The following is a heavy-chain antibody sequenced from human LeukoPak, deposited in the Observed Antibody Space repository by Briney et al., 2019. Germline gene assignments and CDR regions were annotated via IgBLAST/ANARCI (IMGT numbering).Heavy chain of an antibody. Sequence: PGGSLRLSCAASGFTFSSYEMNWVRQAPGKGLEWVSYISSSGSTIYYADSVKGRFTISRDNAKNSLYLQMNSLRAEDTAVYYCARDKPHSSGWESRAFDIWGQGTMVTVSS. CDR1: GFTFSSYE. V-gene: IGHV3-48*03. J-gene: IGHJ3*02. CDR2: ISSSGSTI. D-gene: IGHD6-19*01. CDR3: ARDKPHSSGWESRAFDI.